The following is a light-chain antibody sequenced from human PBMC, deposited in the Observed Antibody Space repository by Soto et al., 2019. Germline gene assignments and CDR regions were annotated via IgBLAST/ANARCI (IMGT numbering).Light chain of an antibody. CDR2: AAS. Sequence: GDTVTITCRASQGISSFLAWYQQKPGKAPKLLIYAASSLQSGVPSRFSGSGFGTDFNLTITSLQPEDFATYYCQQVESYPSTFGGGTKVDIK. V-gene: IGKV1-9*01. CDR1: QGISSF. J-gene: IGKJ4*01. CDR3: QQVESYPST.